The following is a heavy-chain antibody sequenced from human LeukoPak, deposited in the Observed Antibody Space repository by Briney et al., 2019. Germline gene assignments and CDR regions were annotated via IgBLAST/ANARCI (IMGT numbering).Heavy chain of an antibody. CDR1: GYTFTSYA. V-gene: IGHV7-4-1*02. J-gene: IGHJ3*02. CDR3: HLSGYIVVVPAAYEATDAFDI. CDR2: INTNTGNP. D-gene: IGHD2-2*01. Sequence: ASVKVSCKASGYTFTSYAMNWVRQAPGQGLEWMGWINTNTGNPTYAQGFTGRFVFSLDTSVSTAYLQISSLKAEDTAVYYCHLSGYIVVVPAAYEATDAFDIWGQGTMVTVSS.